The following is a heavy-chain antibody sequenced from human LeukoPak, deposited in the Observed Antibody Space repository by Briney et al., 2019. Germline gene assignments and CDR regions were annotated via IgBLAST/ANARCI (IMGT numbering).Heavy chain of an antibody. Sequence: GASLVISCKGSGYSFSCYWIGWVRQMPGERLELMEIIYPGDSDTRYSPAFQGQDTISAAKSISTAYLQWSSLKASDTAMYYCARPGSSGWYVGYWGQGTLVTVSS. CDR2: IYPGDSDT. D-gene: IGHD6-19*01. CDR1: GYSFSCYW. J-gene: IGHJ4*02. CDR3: ARPGSSGWYVGY. V-gene: IGHV5-51*01.